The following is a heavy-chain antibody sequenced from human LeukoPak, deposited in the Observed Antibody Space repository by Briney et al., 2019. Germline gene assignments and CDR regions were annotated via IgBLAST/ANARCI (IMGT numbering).Heavy chain of an antibody. Sequence: GGSLRLSCAASGFTVSSNYMSWVRQAPGKGLEWVSVIYSGGSTYYADSVKGRFTISRHNSKNTLYLQVNSLRAEDTAVYYCARVSRSGAFDYWGQGTLVTVSS. V-gene: IGHV3-53*04. CDR3: ARVSRSGAFDY. D-gene: IGHD2-15*01. J-gene: IGHJ4*02. CDR1: GFTVSSNY. CDR2: IYSGGST.